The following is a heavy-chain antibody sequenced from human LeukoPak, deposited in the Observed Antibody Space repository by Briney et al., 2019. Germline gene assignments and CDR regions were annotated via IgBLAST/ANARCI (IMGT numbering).Heavy chain of an antibody. D-gene: IGHD3-9*01. CDR3: ARAVGGYYDILTGYHFDY. V-gene: IGHV3-11*05. Sequence: GGSLRLSCAASGFTFSDYYMSWIRQAPGKGLEWVSYISSSSSYTNYADSVKGRFTISRDNAKNSLYLQMNSLRAEDTAVYYCARAVGGYYDILTGYHFDYWGQGTLVTVSS. CDR1: GFTFSDYY. CDR2: ISSSSSYT. J-gene: IGHJ4*02.